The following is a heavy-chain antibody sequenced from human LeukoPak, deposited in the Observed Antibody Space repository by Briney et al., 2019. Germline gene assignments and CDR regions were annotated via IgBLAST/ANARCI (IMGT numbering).Heavy chain of an antibody. CDR3: ARGLNVVVPAAMNYFDY. J-gene: IGHJ4*02. V-gene: IGHV3-66*01. Sequence: GGSLRLSRAASGFTVSSNYMSWVRQAPGKGLEWVSVIYSGGSTYYADSVKGRFTIPRDNSKNTLYLQMNSLRAEDTAVYYCARGLNVVVPAAMNYFDYWGQGTLVTVSS. CDR2: IYSGGST. D-gene: IGHD2-2*01. CDR1: GFTVSSNY.